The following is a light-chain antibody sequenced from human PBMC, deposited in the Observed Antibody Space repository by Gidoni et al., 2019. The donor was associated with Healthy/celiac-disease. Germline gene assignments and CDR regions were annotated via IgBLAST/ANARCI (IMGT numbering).Light chain of an antibody. CDR3: QAWVSSTAV. V-gene: IGLV3-1*01. CDR2: QDD. Sequence: SYELTQPPSVSVSTGQTASITCSGDKLEDKYACWYQQKPGQSPVLVIYQDDKRPSGIPERFSGSNSGNTATLPVSGTQAMDEADYYCQAWVSSTAVFGGGTKLPVL. CDR1: KLEDKY. J-gene: IGLJ3*02.